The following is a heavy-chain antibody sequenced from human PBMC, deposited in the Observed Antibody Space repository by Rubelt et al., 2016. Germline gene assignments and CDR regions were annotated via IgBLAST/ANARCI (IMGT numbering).Heavy chain of an antibody. J-gene: IGHJ6*03. CDR2: IIPILGIA. D-gene: IGHD3-3*01. Sequence: GASVKVSCKASGGTFSSYAISWVRQAPGQGLEWMGRIIPILGIANYAQKFQGRVTITADKSTSTAYMELSSLRSEDTAVYYCARGALRFLEWSPINNYYYYYMDVWGKGTTVTVSS. CDR1: GGTFSSYA. CDR3: ARGALRFLEWSPINNYYYYYMDV. V-gene: IGHV1-69*04.